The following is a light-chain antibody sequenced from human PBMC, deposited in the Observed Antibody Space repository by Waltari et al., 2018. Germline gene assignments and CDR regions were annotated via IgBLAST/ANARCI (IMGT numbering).Light chain of an antibody. CDR3: QKYGTRPAT. CDR2: DAS. Sequence: EIVLTQSPASLSLSPGDRATLSGRASQSVGRTLAWYQQRPGQAPRLLIDDASSRATGIPDRFSGSGSGTDFSLTISRLEPEDFAVYYCQKYGTRPATFGQGTKVEVK. J-gene: IGKJ1*01. CDR1: QSVGRT. V-gene: IGKV3-20*01.